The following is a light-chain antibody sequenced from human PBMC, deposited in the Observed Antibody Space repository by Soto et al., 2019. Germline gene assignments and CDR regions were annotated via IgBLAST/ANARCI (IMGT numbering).Light chain of an antibody. CDR2: GAS. V-gene: IGKV1-6*01. J-gene: IGKJ1*01. Sequence: AIQMTQSPSSLSASVGDRVTISCRASQGIGNALGWCQQKPGKPPKVLIYGASNLQSGAPPRFSGSGSGTDFTLAISSLQPEDSATYYCLQDINYPWTFGQGTKVDIK. CDR3: LQDINYPWT. CDR1: QGIGNA.